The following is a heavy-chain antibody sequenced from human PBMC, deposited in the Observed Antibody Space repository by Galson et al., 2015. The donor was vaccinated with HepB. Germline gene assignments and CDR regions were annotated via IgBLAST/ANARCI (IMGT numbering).Heavy chain of an antibody. V-gene: IGHV3-23*01. D-gene: IGHD3-22*01. CDR3: AKRYYDSSGYPAYWYFDL. Sequence: SLRLSCAASGFTFSSYAMSWVRQAPGKGLEWVSAISGSGGSTYYADSVKGRFTISRDNSKNTLYLQMNSLRAEDTAVYYCAKRYYDSSGYPAYWYFDLWGRGTPVTVSS. J-gene: IGHJ2*01. CDR1: GFTFSSYA. CDR2: ISGSGGST.